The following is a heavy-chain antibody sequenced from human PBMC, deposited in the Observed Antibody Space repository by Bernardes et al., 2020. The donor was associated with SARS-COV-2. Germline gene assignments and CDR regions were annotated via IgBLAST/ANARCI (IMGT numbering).Heavy chain of an antibody. D-gene: IGHD3-3*01. CDR3: ARRLYDFWSAPRGYYYYGMDV. CDR2: INHSGRT. J-gene: IGHJ6*04. V-gene: IGHV4-34*01. CDR1: GGSFRGYY. Sequence: SETLSLTCAVYGGSFRGYYWSWIRQPPGKGLAWIGEINHSGRTHYNPSLKSRVTISVDTSKNQFSLKLSSVTAADTAVYYCARRLYDFWSAPRGYYYYGMDVCGKGTPVTGSS.